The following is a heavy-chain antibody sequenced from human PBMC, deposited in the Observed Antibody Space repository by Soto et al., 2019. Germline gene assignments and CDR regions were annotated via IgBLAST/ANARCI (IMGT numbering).Heavy chain of an antibody. D-gene: IGHD6-13*01. Sequence: QVQLVQSGAEVKKPGSSVKVSCKASGGTFSSYAISWVRQAPGQGLEWMGGIIPIFGTANYAQKFQRRVTITADESTRTAYMELSSLRSEDTAVYYCARSYSSSWYLSIGWFDPWGQGTLVTVSS. J-gene: IGHJ5*02. V-gene: IGHV1-69*01. CDR2: IIPIFGTA. CDR3: ARSYSSSWYLSIGWFDP. CDR1: GGTFSSYA.